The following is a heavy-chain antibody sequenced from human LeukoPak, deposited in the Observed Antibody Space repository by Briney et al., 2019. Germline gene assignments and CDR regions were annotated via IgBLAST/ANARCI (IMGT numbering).Heavy chain of an antibody. V-gene: IGHV3-23*01. CDR3: AKDPTMIVASDY. CDR1: GFSFSSYA. J-gene: IGHJ4*02. CDR2: ISGSGGST. Sequence: GESLRLSCAASGFSFSSYAMSWVRQAPGKGLEWVSGISGSGGSTYYADSVKGRFTISRDNSKNTLYLQMNSLRAEDTAVYYCAKDPTMIVASDYWGQGTLVTVSS. D-gene: IGHD3-22*01.